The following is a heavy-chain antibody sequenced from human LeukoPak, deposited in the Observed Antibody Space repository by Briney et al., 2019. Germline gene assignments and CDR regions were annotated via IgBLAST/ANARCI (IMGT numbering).Heavy chain of an antibody. V-gene: IGHV4-4*02. CDR2: IYHSGST. D-gene: IGHD2-15*01. J-gene: IGHJ4*02. Sequence: SEALSLTCAVSGGSISSSNWWSWVRQPPGKGLEWIGEIYHSGSTNYNPSLKSRVTISVDKSKNQFSLKLSSVTAADTAVYYCARLFGYCSGGSCYPHYFDYWGQGTLVTVSS. CDR1: GGSISSSNW. CDR3: ARLFGYCSGGSCYPHYFDY.